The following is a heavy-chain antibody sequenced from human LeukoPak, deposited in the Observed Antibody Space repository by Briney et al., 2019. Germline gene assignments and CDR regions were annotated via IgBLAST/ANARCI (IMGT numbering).Heavy chain of an antibody. CDR3: ARLQSGSYASYFDY. J-gene: IGHJ4*02. Sequence: SETLSLTCTVSGGSISSTVYYWAWIRQPPGKGLEWIGSISYSGSTYYNPSLKSRVTISVDTSKNQFSLKLSSVTAADTAVYYCARLQSGSYASYFDYWGQGTLVTVSS. D-gene: IGHD1-26*01. V-gene: IGHV4-39*01. CDR2: ISYSGST. CDR1: GGSISSTVYY.